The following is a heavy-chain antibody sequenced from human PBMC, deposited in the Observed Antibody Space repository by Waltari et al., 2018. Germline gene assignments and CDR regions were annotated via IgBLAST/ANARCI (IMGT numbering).Heavy chain of an antibody. CDR2: FDPEDGET. D-gene: IGHD6-6*01. Sequence: QVQLVQSGAEVKKPGASVKVSCKVSGYTLTELSMHWVRQAPGNGLEWMGGFDPEDGETIYAQKFQGRVTMTEDTSTDTAYMELSSLRSEDTAVYYCARLAARATGHYYYYYGMDVWGQGTTVTVSS. CDR3: ARLAARATGHYYYYYGMDV. J-gene: IGHJ6*02. V-gene: IGHV1-24*01. CDR1: GYTLTELS.